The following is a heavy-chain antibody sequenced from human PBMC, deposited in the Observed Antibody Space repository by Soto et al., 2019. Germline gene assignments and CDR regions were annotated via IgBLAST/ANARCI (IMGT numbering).Heavy chain of an antibody. D-gene: IGHD6-13*01. CDR2: INPNSGGT. CDR3: ASFLTAAGDYYYYGMDV. Sequence: VASVKVSCKASGYTFTGYYMHWVRQAPGQGLEWMGWINPNSGGTNYAQKFQGRVTMTRDTSISTAYMELSRLRSDDTAVYYCASFLTAAGDYYYYGMDVWGQGTTVTVSS. V-gene: IGHV1-2*02. J-gene: IGHJ6*02. CDR1: GYTFTGYY.